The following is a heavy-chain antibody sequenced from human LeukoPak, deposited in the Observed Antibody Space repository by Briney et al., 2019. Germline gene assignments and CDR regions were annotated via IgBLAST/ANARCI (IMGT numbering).Heavy chain of an antibody. D-gene: IGHD2-21*02. CDR1: GFTFSSYA. CDR2: ISGSGGST. CDR3: AKGNEPGGDCYSGSDY. J-gene: IGHJ4*02. Sequence: GGSLRLSCAASGFTFSSYAMSWVRQAPGKGLEWVSAISGSGGSTYYADSVKGRFTISRDNSKNTLHLQMNSLRAEDTAVYYCAKGNEPGGDCYSGSDYWGQGTLVTVSS. V-gene: IGHV3-23*01.